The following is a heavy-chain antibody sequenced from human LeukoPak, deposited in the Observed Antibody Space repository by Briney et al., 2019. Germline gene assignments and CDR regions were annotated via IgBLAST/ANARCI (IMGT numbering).Heavy chain of an antibody. D-gene: IGHD4-17*01. CDR1: GFTFSSYG. V-gene: IGHV3-30*03. J-gene: IGHJ4*02. CDR2: ISYDGSNK. CDR3: ARDLEGDYHY. Sequence: GGSLRLSCAASGFTFSSYGMHWVRQAPGKGLEWVAVISYDGSNKYYADSVKGRFTISRDNSKNTLHLQMNSLRAEDTAVYYCARDLEGDYHYWGQGTLVTVSS.